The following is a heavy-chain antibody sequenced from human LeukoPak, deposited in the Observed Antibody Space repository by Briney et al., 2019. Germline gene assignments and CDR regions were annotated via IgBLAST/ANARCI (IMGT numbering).Heavy chain of an antibody. CDR2: MWSDGSNK. V-gene: IGHV3-33*01. CDR1: GLTLSSYD. J-gene: IGHJ4*02. D-gene: IGHD2/OR15-2a*01. CDR3: ARNSALDY. Sequence: GGSQRLSCAASGLTLSSYDMHWVRQAPGKGLEWVAVMWSDGSNKYHADSVKGRFTISRDNSKNTLYLQMNSLRAEGTAVYYCARNSALDYWGQGTLVTVSS.